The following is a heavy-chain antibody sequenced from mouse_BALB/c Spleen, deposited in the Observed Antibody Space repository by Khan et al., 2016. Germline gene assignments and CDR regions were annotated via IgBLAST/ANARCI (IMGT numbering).Heavy chain of an antibody. CDR1: GYTFTTYW. CDR2: IYPGDGDT. CDR3: ARRNCYYDYDY. V-gene: IGHV1-87*01. D-gene: IGHD2-4*01. Sequence: QVQLKQSGAELARPGASVKLSCKASGYTFTTYWMQWVKQRPGQGLEWIGAIYPGDGDTRYTQKFKGKATLTADKSSSTAYMQLSSLASEDSAVYYCARRNCYYDYDYWGQGTTLTVSS. J-gene: IGHJ2*01.